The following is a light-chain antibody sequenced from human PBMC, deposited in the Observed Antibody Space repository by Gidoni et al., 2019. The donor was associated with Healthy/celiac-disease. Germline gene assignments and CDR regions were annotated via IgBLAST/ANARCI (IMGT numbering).Light chain of an antibody. Sequence: DIVMTQSPDSLAVSLGERATINCKSSQSVLYSSNNKNYLAWYQHKPGQPPKLLIYWASTRESGVPDRFSGSGSGTDFTLTISSLQAEDVAVYYCQQYYSTPTWTCXQXTKVEIK. CDR2: WAS. J-gene: IGKJ1*01. CDR3: QQYYSTPTWT. V-gene: IGKV4-1*01. CDR1: QSVLYSSNNKNY.